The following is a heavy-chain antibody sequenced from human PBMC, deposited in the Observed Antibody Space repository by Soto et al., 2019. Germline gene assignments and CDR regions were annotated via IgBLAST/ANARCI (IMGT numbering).Heavy chain of an antibody. V-gene: IGHV3-66*01. D-gene: IGHD6-13*01. CDR3: ARVPSSSYHYFDY. CDR1: GFTVSSYY. Sequence: GSLRLSCAASGFTVSSYYMSWVRQAPGKGLEWVSVIYSAGSADFADSVKGRFTISRDNSKNTLYLQMSSLRAEDTAVYYCARVPSSSYHYFDYWGQGTLVTVPQ. J-gene: IGHJ4*02. CDR2: IYSAGSA.